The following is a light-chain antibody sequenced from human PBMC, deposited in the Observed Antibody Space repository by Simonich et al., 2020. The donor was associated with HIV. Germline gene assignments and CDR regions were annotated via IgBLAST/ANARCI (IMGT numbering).Light chain of an antibody. V-gene: IGKV3-11*01. J-gene: IGKJ5*01. CDR1: QSFSSN. CDR3: QQRSNLIT. CDR2: DAS. Sequence: EIVMTQSPATLSVSPGERATLSCRASQSFSSNLAWYPQKPGQAPRLLIYDASNRATGIPARFSGSGSGTDFTLTISSLEPEDFAIYYCQQRSNLITFGQGTRLEIK.